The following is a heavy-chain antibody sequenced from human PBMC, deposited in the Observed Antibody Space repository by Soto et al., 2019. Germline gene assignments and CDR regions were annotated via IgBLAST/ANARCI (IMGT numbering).Heavy chain of an antibody. J-gene: IGHJ3*01. Sequence: EVQLVESGGGLVQPGGSLRLSCAASGFTFSSSEMYWVRQAPGKGLEWISYIHPGGQTIFYAESVKGRFTISRDNAKNLVYLQMNSLRAEDTAVYYCERRGSRWGQGTMVTVSS. D-gene: IGHD2-15*01. CDR2: IHPGGQTI. CDR3: ERRGSR. CDR1: GFTFSSSE. V-gene: IGHV3-48*03.